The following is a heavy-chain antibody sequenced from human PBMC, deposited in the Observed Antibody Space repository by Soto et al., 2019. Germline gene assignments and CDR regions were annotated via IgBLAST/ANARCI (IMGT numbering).Heavy chain of an antibody. CDR1: GYTFISYA. J-gene: IGHJ4*02. D-gene: IGHD1-26*01. Sequence: ASVKVSCKASGYTFISYAMHWVRQAPGQRLEWMGWINAGNGNTKYSQKFQGRVTITRDTSASTAYMELSSLRSEDTAVYYCARVIRGWAPHVMGYWGQGTLVTVSS. V-gene: IGHV1-3*01. CDR2: INAGNGNT. CDR3: ARVIRGWAPHVMGY.